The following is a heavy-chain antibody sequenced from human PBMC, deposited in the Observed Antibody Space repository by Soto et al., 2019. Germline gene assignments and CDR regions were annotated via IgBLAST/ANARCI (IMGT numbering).Heavy chain of an antibody. CDR3: ARDRNREYSSSGAQSVDYYYYYGMDV. J-gene: IGHJ6*02. D-gene: IGHD6-6*01. V-gene: IGHV4-31*03. CDR1: GGSISSGGYY. CDR2: IYYSGST. Sequence: QVQLQESGPGLVKPSQTLSLTCTVSGGSISSGGYYWSWIRQHPGKGLEWIGYIYYSGSTYYNPSLKCRVTISVDTSKNQFSLKLSSVTAADTAVYYCARDRNREYSSSGAQSVDYYYYYGMDVWGQGTTVTVSS.